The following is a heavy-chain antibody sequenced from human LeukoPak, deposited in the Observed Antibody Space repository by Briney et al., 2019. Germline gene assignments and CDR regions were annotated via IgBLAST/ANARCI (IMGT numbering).Heavy chain of an antibody. CDR2: ISWNSGSI. CDR3: ANQYCSSTSCYDAFEI. CDR1: GFTFDDYA. Sequence: GGSLRLSCAASGFTFDDYAMHWVRQAPGKGLEWVSGISWNSGSIGYADSVKGRFTISRDNAKNSLYLQMNSLRAEDTASYYCANQYCSSTSCYDAFEIWGQGTMVTVSS. D-gene: IGHD2-2*01. J-gene: IGHJ3*02. V-gene: IGHV3-9*01.